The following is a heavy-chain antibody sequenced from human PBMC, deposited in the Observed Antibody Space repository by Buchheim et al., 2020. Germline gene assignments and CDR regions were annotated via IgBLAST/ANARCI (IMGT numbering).Heavy chain of an antibody. D-gene: IGHD3-22*01. CDR2: IDWDDNK. V-gene: IGHV2-70*04. Sequence: QVTLKESGPALVKPTQTLTLTCTFSGFSLSTSGMRVGWIRQPPGKALEWLARIDWDDNKFYSTSLKTRPTIPKDTPKNQVVLTMTNMDPVDTATYYCAREADYYDSSGYFFDYWGQGTL. CDR3: AREADYYDSSGYFFDY. J-gene: IGHJ4*02. CDR1: GFSLSTSGMR.